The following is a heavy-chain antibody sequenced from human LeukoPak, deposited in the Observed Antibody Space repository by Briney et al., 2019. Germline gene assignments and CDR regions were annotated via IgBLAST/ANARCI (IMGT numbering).Heavy chain of an antibody. CDR3: ARGQEFDDGVFDS. D-gene: IGHD1-1*01. J-gene: IGHJ4*02. CDR1: GFSFSSFA. CDR2: IRSNGATA. Sequence: GGSLRLSCAASGFSFSSFAMTWVRQAPGEGLERVSTIRSNGATAYNADSVKGRFTISRDNSKNTVHLQMNSLRVEDTAIYYCARGQEFDDGVFDSWGQGTLVTVSS. V-gene: IGHV3-23*01.